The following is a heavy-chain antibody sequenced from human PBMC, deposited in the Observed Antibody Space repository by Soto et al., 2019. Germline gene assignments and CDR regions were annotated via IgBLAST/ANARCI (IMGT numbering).Heavy chain of an antibody. V-gene: IGHV3-23*01. CDR1: GFSFSSYA. Sequence: AGGSLRLSCAASGFSFSSYATNWVRQAPGKGLEWVSAISGSGGSTHYADSVKGRFTISRDNSKNTLYLQMNSLRAEDTAVYYCAKGADYFHSNGQNLEYFQNWGQGTLVTVSS. D-gene: IGHD3-22*01. CDR3: AKGADYFHSNGQNLEYFQN. CDR2: ISGSGGST. J-gene: IGHJ1*01.